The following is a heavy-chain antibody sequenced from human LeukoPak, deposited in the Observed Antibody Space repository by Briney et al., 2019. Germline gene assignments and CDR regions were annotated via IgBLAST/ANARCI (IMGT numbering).Heavy chain of an antibody. CDR3: ARETGSSGWSPGYFDY. V-gene: IGHV3-7*01. Sequence: GGSLRLPCAASGFTFSNYWMTWVRQAPGKGLEWVANIKQDGSDKYYVDSVKGRFTISRDNAKNSLYLQMNSLRAEDTALYYCARETGSSGWSPGYFDYWGQGTLVTVSS. D-gene: IGHD6-19*01. CDR1: GFTFSNYW. J-gene: IGHJ4*02. CDR2: IKQDGSDK.